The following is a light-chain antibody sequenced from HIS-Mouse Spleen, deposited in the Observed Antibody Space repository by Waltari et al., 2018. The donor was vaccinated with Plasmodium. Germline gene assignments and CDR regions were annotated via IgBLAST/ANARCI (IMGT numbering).Light chain of an antibody. CDR1: ALPKKY. CDR2: EDS. J-gene: IGLJ3*02. V-gene: IGLV3-10*01. Sequence: SYELTQPPSVSVSPGQTARITCSGDALPKKYAYWYQQKSGQAPVRVIYEDSKRPSGIPESFSGSSSGTIATLTIRGAQVEDEADYYCYSTDSSGNHRVFGGGTKLTVL. CDR3: YSTDSSGNHRV.